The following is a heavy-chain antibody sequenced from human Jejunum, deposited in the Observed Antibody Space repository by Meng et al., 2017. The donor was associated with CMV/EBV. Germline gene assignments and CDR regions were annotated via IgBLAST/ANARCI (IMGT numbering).Heavy chain of an antibody. J-gene: IGHJ5*02. CDR2: IYYSGTT. V-gene: IGHV4-31*02. Sequence: SCGSIRTSGYHWSGSREVKGKCLEWIGNIYYSGTTYYSPSLKRRLTISVDVSKNQFSLKLASVTAADTAVYYCARFYSTIDRPNAFDPWRQGTLVTVSS. CDR1: CGSIRTSGYH. D-gene: IGHD2-21*01. CDR3: ARFYSTIDRPNAFDP.